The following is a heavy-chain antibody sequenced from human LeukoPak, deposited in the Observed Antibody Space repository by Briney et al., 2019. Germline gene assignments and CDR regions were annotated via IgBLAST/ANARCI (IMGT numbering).Heavy chain of an antibody. Sequence: GESLKISCKGSGYSFTSYWIGWVRQMPGKGLEWMGIIYPGDSDTRYSPSFQGQVTISADKSISTAYLQWSSLKASDTAMYYCARGMTTVVTSRGHAAFDIWGQGTMVTVSS. V-gene: IGHV5-51*01. CDR1: GYSFTSYW. CDR3: ARGMTTVVTSRGHAAFDI. J-gene: IGHJ3*02. D-gene: IGHD4-23*01. CDR2: IYPGDSDT.